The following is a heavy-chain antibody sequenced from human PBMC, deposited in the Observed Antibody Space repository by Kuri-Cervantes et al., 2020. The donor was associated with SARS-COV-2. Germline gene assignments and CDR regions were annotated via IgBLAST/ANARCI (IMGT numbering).Heavy chain of an antibody. D-gene: IGHD3-3*01. CDR1: GFTFSSYVMT. V-gene: IGHV4-39*01. Sequence: GSLRLSCAASGFTFSSYVMTWARQPPGKGLEWIGSIYYSGSTYNNPSLKSRVTISADTSKNQFSLRLRSVTAADTAVYYCARRQPTVFGAADWFDPWGRGTLVTVSS. CDR3: ARRQPTVFGAADWFDP. CDR2: IYYSGST. J-gene: IGHJ5*02.